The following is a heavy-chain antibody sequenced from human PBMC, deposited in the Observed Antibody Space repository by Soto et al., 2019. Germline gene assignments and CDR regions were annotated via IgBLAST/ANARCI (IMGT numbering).Heavy chain of an antibody. J-gene: IGHJ6*02. CDR1: GFSLSTSGMC. CDR3: ARIRSPHYYGSGSYYSDYYYGMDV. V-gene: IGHV2-70*01. Sequence: ESGPTLVNPTQTLTLTCTFSGFSLSTSGMCVSWIRQPPGKALEWLALIDWDDDKYYSTSLKTRLTISKDTSKNQVVLTMTNMDPVDTATYYCARIRSPHYYGSGSYYSDYYYGMDVWGQGTTVTVSS. D-gene: IGHD3-10*01. CDR2: IDWDDDK.